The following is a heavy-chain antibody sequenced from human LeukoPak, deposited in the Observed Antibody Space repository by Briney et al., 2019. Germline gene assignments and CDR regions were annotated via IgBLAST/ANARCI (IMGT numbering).Heavy chain of an antibody. D-gene: IGHD2-2*01. CDR2: IYYTGST. Sequence: PSETLSLTCTVSSGSIGSYYWSWIRQPPGKGLEWIGYIYYTGSTDYNPSLKSRVTILVDRSKNQFSLKLSSLTAADTAVYYCASVVPAASFDYWGQGTLVTVSS. J-gene: IGHJ4*02. V-gene: IGHV4-59*01. CDR1: SGSIGSYY. CDR3: ASVVPAASFDY.